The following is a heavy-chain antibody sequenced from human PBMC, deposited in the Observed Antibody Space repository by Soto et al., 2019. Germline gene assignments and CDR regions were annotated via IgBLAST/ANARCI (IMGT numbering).Heavy chain of an antibody. CDR1: GGSISSGGYY. CDR3: AGEVMAAAGTRVFGMDV. Sequence: TLSLTCTVSGGSISSGGYYWSWIRQHPGKGLEWIGYIYYSGSTYYNPSLKSRVTISVDTSKNQFSLKLSSVTAADTAVYYCAGEVMAAAGTRVFGMDVWGQGTTVTVSS. D-gene: IGHD6-13*01. J-gene: IGHJ6*02. CDR2: IYYSGST. V-gene: IGHV4-31*03.